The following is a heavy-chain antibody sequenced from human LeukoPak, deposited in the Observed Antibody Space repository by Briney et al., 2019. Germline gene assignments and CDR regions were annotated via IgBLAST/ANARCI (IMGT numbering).Heavy chain of an antibody. J-gene: IGHJ3*02. CDR1: GFIFSSYS. Sequence: GGSLRPSCAASGFIFSSYSMNWVRQAPGKGLEWVSSISSSSSYIYYADSVKGRFTISRDNAKNSLYLQMNSLRAEDTAVYYCASWGLTGGGDKPVDDAFDIWGQGTMVTVSS. CDR2: ISSSSSYI. CDR3: ASWGLTGGGDKPVDDAFDI. D-gene: IGHD2-21*02. V-gene: IGHV3-21*01.